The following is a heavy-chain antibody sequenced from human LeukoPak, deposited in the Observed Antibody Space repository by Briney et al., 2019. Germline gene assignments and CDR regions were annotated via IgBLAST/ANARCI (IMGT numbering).Heavy chain of an antibody. J-gene: IGHJ4*02. D-gene: IGHD3-3*01. Sequence: PGGSLRLSSAPSGFTPCSDGLHCGRATPHGGVWRGAVIASDGSSNDYRDYVKGPLTIPRDNSKNTLYLQLNSLRAEDTAVYYCAKDQYDSWSGAPDYWGQGTLVTVSS. V-gene: IGHV3-30*18. CDR2: IASDGSSN. CDR1: GFTPCSDG. CDR3: AKDQYDSWSGAPDY.